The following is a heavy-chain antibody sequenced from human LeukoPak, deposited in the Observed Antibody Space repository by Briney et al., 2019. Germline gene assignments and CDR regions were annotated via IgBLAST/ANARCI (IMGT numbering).Heavy chain of an antibody. D-gene: IGHD3-22*01. V-gene: IGHV3-23*01. J-gene: IGHJ4*02. CDR2: ISGSGGST. Sequence: GGSLRLSCAASGFTFSSYAMSWVRQAPGKGLEWVSAISGSGGSTYYADSVKGRFTISRDNSKNTLYLQMNSLRAEDTAVYYCAKQAPFIPSSGYFVYDYWGQGTLVTVSS. CDR3: AKQAPFIPSSGYFVYDY. CDR1: GFTFSSYA.